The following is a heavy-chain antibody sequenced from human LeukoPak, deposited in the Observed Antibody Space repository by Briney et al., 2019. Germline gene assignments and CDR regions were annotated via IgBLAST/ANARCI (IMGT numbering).Heavy chain of an antibody. Sequence: GGSLRLSCAASGFTFSRLDMTWVRQAPGKGLEWVSGISASTGTTYYADSVKGRFIISGDNSKDTLYLQMNSLRAEDTAVYYCAKGSWCDYWGQGSLVTVFS. V-gene: IGHV3-23*01. CDR3: AKGSWCDY. D-gene: IGHD6-13*01. J-gene: IGHJ4*02. CDR1: GFTFSRLD. CDR2: ISASTGTT.